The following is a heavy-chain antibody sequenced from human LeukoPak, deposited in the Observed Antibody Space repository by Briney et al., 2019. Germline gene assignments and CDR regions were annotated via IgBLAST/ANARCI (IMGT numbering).Heavy chain of an antibody. J-gene: IGHJ4*02. CDR3: ARDLATIDGIAWYYFEN. V-gene: IGHV1-2*02. CDR1: GYTFAEHY. Sequence: ASVKVSCKASGYTFAEHYIHWVRQAPGQGFEWMGWINPNTGGTDYAQKFQDRIALTSYTSISTVYMELNRLESDDTALYYCARDLATIDGIAWYYFENWGQGTLVTVS. CDR2: INPNTGGT. D-gene: IGHD5-12*01.